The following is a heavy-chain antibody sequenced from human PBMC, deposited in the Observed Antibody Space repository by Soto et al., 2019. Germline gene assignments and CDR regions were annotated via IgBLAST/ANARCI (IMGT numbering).Heavy chain of an antibody. V-gene: IGHV6-1*01. J-gene: IGHJ3*02. D-gene: IGHD3-22*01. Sequence: PSQTLSLTCAISGDSVSSNSAAWNWIRQSPSRGLEWLGRTYYRSKWYNDYAVSVKSRITINPDTSKNQFSLQLNSVTPEDTAVYYCARGEDTLYDSSGYYWANAFDIWGQGTMLTVSS. CDR1: GDSVSSNSAA. CDR3: ARGEDTLYDSSGYYWANAFDI. CDR2: TYYRSKWYN.